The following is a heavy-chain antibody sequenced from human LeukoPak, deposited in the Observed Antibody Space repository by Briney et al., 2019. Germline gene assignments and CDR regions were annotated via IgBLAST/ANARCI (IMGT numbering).Heavy chain of an antibody. CDR2: FDPDDGEM. Sequence: ASVKVSCKVSGSSLAELSIHWVRQAPGKGLEWMGGFDPDDGEMVYEQKFQGSVTMTEDTSADIVYLEVSSLKSEDTAVYYCSRIDRGGYNFPFYFDYWGQGTLVTVSS. CDR3: SRIDRGGYNFPFYFDY. CDR1: GSSLAELS. J-gene: IGHJ4*02. D-gene: IGHD5-24*01. V-gene: IGHV1-24*01.